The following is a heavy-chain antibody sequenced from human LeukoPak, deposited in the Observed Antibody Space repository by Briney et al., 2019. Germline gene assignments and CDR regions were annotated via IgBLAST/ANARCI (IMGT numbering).Heavy chain of an antibody. CDR2: IKEDGSEK. CDR1: GFTFLTSW. J-gene: IGHJ4*02. V-gene: IGHV3-7*03. D-gene: IGHD1-7*01. Sequence: GGSLRLSCAASGFTFLTSWMSWVRQAPGRGLEWVANIKEDGSEKYYVDSVKGRFTISRDNAKNSLHLQMNSLRAEDTAIYYCARVGTTYFFDYWGQGTLVTVSS. CDR3: ARVGTTYFFDY.